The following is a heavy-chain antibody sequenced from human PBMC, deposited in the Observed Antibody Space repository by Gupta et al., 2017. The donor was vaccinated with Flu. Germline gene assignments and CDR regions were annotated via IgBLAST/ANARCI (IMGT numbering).Heavy chain of an antibody. CDR1: GFTFSDHY. Sequence: EVQLVESGGGLVQPGGSLRLSCVASGFTFSDHYMDWVRQAPGKGLEWVGRIRNKANSYTTVYAASLKGRFTISRDDSESSLYLQMSSLKPEDTAVYYCTRVDGSSWYFDYWGQGTLVTVSS. D-gene: IGHD6-6*01. CDR2: IRNKANSYTT. V-gene: IGHV3-72*01. J-gene: IGHJ4*02. CDR3: TRVDGSSWYFDY.